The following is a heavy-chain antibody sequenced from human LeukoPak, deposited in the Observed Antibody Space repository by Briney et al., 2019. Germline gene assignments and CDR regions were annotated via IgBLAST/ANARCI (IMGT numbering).Heavy chain of an antibody. V-gene: IGHV3-30*02. CDR3: AKDSNTGYVSVGPDY. CDR1: GFVFSNYG. D-gene: IGHD5-12*01. J-gene: IGHJ4*02. Sequence: GGSLRLSCPTSGFVFSNYGMHWVRQAPGKGLEWVAFVRYDESNKYYADSLKGRFTISRDNSRNTVYLQINSLRAEDTGVYSCAKDSNTGYVSVGPDYWGLGTLVTVSS. CDR2: VRYDESNK.